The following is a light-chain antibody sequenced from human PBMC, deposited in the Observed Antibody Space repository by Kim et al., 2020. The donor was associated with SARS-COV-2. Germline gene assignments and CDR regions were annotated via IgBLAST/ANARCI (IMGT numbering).Light chain of an antibody. Sequence: DIQMTQSPSTLSASVGDRVTITCRTTQSISSHLNWYQQKPGRAPKLLISVASTLQGGVPSRFSGSGSETDFTLTISSLQPEDFATYFCQQSYINPFTFGPGTKVDIK. CDR1: QSISSH. CDR2: VAS. V-gene: IGKV1-39*01. CDR3: QQSYINPFT. J-gene: IGKJ3*01.